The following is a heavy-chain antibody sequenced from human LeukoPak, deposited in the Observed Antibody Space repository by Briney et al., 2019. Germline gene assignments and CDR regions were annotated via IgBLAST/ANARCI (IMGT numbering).Heavy chain of an antibody. CDR2: IYTSGGS. Sequence: SETLSLTCADSGGSISRYYWSWIRQPAGKGLEWVGRIYTSGGSNYIPSLKSRVTMSADKSKNQSSLKLSSVTAADTAVYYGARGIAARLDAFDIWGQGTMVTVSS. CDR3: ARGIAARLDAFDI. J-gene: IGHJ3*02. CDR1: GGSISRYY. V-gene: IGHV4-59*10. D-gene: IGHD6-6*01.